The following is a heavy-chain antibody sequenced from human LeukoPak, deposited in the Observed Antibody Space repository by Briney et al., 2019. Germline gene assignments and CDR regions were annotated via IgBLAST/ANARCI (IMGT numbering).Heavy chain of an antibody. D-gene: IGHD3-3*01. Sequence: GESLKISCKGSGYSFTAYWLGWVRQMPGKGLEWMGIIYPGDSDTRHSPSFQGQGTISADKSTSTAYLQWSSLKASDTAMYYFARLPGIFGVTENWFDPWGQGTLVTVSS. CDR3: ARLPGIFGVTENWFDP. J-gene: IGHJ5*02. V-gene: IGHV5-51*01. CDR1: GYSFTAYW. CDR2: IYPGDSDT.